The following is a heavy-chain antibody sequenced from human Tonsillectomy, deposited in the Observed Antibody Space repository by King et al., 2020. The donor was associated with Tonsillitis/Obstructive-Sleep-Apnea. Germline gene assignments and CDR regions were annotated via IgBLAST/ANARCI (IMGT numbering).Heavy chain of an antibody. J-gene: IGHJ4*02. CDR3: ERPASGAEGMGY. D-gene: IGHD1-1*01. CDR2: IDPSDSYT. CDR1: RSTFTSYY. V-gene: IGHV5-10-1*01. Sequence: EVQLVESGAEVKKPGESLRISCKGSRSTFTSYYLNWVRQMPGKGLEWMGRIDPSDSYTNYSPSFQGHVTISVDKSISTAYLQWSSLKASDTAMYYCERPASGAEGMGYWGQGTLVTVSS.